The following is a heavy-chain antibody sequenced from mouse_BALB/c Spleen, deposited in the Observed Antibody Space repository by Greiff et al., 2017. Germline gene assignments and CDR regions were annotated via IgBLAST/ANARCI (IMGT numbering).Heavy chain of an antibody. Sequence: QVQLKESGAELAKPGASVKMSCKASGYTFTSYWMHWVKQRPGQGLEWIGYINPSTGYTEYNQKFKDKATLTADKSSSTAYMQLSSLTSEDSAVYYCARGNYDYDRYYFDYWGQGTTLTVSS. CDR3: ARGNYDYDRYYFDY. D-gene: IGHD2-4*01. CDR2: INPSTGYT. CDR1: GYTFTSYW. J-gene: IGHJ2*01. V-gene: IGHV1-7*01.